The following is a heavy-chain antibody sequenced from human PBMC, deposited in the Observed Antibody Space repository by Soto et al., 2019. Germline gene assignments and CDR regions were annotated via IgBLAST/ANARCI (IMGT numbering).Heavy chain of an antibody. J-gene: IGHJ4*02. Sequence: ASVKVSCKASGYTFTSYDINWARQATGQGLEWMGWMNPNSGNTGYAQKFQGRVTMTRNTSISTAYMELSSLRSEDTAVYYCARGGVAIFGVVRPEFWGQGTLVTVSS. CDR3: ARGGVAIFGVVRPEF. CDR1: GYTFTSYD. V-gene: IGHV1-8*01. D-gene: IGHD3-3*01. CDR2: MNPNSGNT.